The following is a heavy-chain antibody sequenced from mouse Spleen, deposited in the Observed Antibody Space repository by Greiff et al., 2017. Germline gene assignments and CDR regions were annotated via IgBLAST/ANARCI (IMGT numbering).Heavy chain of an antibody. CDR1: GFTFSSFG. D-gene: IGHD2-4*01. CDR3: ARRPYYDVGAMDY. J-gene: IGHJ4*01. CDR2: ISSGSSTI. Sequence: EVKLMESGGGLVQPGGSRKLSCAASGFTFSSFGMHWVRQAPEKGLEWVAYISSGSSTIYYADTVKGRFTISRDNPKNTLFLQMTSLRSEDTAMYYCARRPYYDVGAMDYWGQGTSVTVSS. V-gene: IGHV5-17*02.